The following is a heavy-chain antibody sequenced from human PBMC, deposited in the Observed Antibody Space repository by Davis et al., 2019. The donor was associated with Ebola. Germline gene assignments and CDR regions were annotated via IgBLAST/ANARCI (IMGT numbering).Heavy chain of an antibody. Sequence: PGGSLRLSCTVSGGSVSSGSYYWSWIRQPPGKGLEWIGYIYYSGSTNYNPSLKSRVTISVDTSKNQFSLKLSSVTAADTAVYYCARAHYDFNLIYWGQGTLVTVSS. J-gene: IGHJ4*02. CDR1: GGSVSSGSYY. CDR2: IYYSGST. V-gene: IGHV4-61*01. CDR3: ARAHYDFNLIY. D-gene: IGHD3-3*01.